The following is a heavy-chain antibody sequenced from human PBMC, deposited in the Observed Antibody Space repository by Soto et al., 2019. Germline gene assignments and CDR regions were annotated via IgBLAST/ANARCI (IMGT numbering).Heavy chain of an antibody. J-gene: IGHJ6*02. CDR3: ASGPFYDFWSGGGYYYYGMDV. V-gene: IGHV1-69*06. D-gene: IGHD3-3*01. CDR1: GGTFSSYA. CDR2: IIPIFGTA. Sequence: SVKVSCKASGGTFSSYAISWVRQAPGQGLEWMGGIIPIFGTANYAQKFQGRVTVTADKSTSTAYMELSSLRSEDTAVYYCASGPFYDFWSGGGYYYYGMDVWGQGTTVTVSS.